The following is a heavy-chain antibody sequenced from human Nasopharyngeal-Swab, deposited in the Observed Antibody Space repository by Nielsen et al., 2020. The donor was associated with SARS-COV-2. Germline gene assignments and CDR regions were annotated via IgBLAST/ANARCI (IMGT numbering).Heavy chain of an antibody. D-gene: IGHD3-9*01. CDR1: GFTFSSYG. CDR2: IWSDGSSE. Sequence: GESLKISCAASGFTFSSYGMHWVRQAPGKRPEWVAVIWSDGSSEHYAGPVKGRFTISRDNSKNTLYLQMNSLSAEDTAVYYCAREDVLTGYGAFDMWGQGTMVTVSS. V-gene: IGHV3-33*01. CDR3: AREDVLTGYGAFDM. J-gene: IGHJ3*02.